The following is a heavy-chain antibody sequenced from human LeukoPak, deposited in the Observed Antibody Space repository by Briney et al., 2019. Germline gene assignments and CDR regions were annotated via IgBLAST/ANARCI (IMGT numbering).Heavy chain of an antibody. D-gene: IGHD1-20*01. Sequence: GGSLRLFCAASGFSFSSYWMHWVRQAPGKGLVWVSRINIDGSSTTYAESVKGRFTISRDNAKNTLYLQMNSLRAEDTAVYYCARPTYNWNGVWDYWGQGTLVTVSS. CDR3: ARPTYNWNGVWDY. J-gene: IGHJ4*02. V-gene: IGHV3-74*01. CDR1: GFSFSSYW. CDR2: INIDGSST.